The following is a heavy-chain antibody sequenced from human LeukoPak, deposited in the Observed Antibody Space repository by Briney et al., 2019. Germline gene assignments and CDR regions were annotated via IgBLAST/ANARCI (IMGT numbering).Heavy chain of an antibody. D-gene: IGHD3-10*01. CDR3: ASFITMVRGGHFDY. CDR2: IYYSGST. Sequence: QVQLQESGPGLVEPSQTLSLTCTVSGGSISDAAYYWSWIRQHPGEGLKWIGYIYYSGSTSYNPSLKSRVTISVDTSKNQFSLKLSSVTAADTAVYYCASFITMVRGGHFDYWGQGTLVTVSS. V-gene: IGHV4-30-4*01. J-gene: IGHJ4*02. CDR1: GGSISDAAYY.